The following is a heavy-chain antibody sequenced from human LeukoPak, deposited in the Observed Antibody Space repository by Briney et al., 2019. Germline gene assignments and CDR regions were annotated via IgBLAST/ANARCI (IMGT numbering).Heavy chain of an antibody. V-gene: IGHV3-30*18. CDR3: AKEAGYSYGFDY. Sequence: GGSLRLSCAASGFTFSNYGIHWVRQAPSKGLEWVAVISYDGSNKYYADSVKGRCTISRDKSKNTVYLQMNSLRAEDTAVYYCAKEAGYSYGFDYWGQGTLVTVSS. CDR2: ISYDGSNK. CDR1: GFTFSNYG. D-gene: IGHD5-18*01. J-gene: IGHJ4*02.